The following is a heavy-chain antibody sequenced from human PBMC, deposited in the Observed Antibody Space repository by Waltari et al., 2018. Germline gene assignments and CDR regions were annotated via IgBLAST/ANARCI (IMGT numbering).Heavy chain of an antibody. V-gene: IGHV4-39*07. Sequence: QLQLQESGPGLVKPSETLSLTCTVSGGSISSSSYYWGWIRQPPGKGLEWIGSIYYSGSTYYNPSLKSRVTISVEPSKNQFSLKLSSVTAADTAVYYCARGPWYCTGGVCPRGAFDIWGQGTMVTVSS. CDR1: GGSISSSSYY. J-gene: IGHJ3*02. CDR2: IYYSGST. CDR3: ARGPWYCTGGVCPRGAFDI. D-gene: IGHD2-8*02.